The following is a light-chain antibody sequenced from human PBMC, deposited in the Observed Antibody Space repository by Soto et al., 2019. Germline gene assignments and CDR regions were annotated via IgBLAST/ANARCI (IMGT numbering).Light chain of an antibody. CDR3: SSYISTSRSV. CDR1: SSDVGKYDR. V-gene: IGLV2-18*02. Sequence: QSALTQPPSVSGSPGQSVTISCTGTSSDVGKYDRVSWYQQPPGTAPKLIIYEVTNRPSGVPARFSGSKSGNTASLTISGLQAEYEADYYCSSYISTSRSVLGAGTKVTVL. CDR2: EVT. J-gene: IGLJ1*01.